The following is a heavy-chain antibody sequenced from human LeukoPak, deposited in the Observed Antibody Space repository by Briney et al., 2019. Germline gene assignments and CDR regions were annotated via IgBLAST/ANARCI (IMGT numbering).Heavy chain of an antibody. CDR3: ARGTVTAPDY. V-gene: IGHV3-53*01. Sequence: GGSLRLSCTASGFTFSTYSMNWVRQSPGKGREGGSVIYTGGSTYYTDCVKGRFTISRDISKNTLYLQMNSLRAEDTAVYYCARGTVTAPDYWGQGTLVTVSS. CDR1: GFTFSTYS. D-gene: IGHD4-17*01. CDR2: IYTGGST. J-gene: IGHJ4*02.